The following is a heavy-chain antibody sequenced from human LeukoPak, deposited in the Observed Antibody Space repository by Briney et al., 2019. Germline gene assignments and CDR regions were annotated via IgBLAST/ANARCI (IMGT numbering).Heavy chain of an antibody. D-gene: IGHD3-10*01. CDR1: GGSMSSSSYY. Sequence: PSQTLSLTCTVSGGSMSSSSYYWSWIRQPAGKGLEWIGRIYTSGSTNYNPSLKSRVTISIDTTKNLFSLKLNSVTAADTAVYYCARDRDSGSYFTDHWGQGTLVTVSS. CDR3: ARDRDSGSYFTDH. J-gene: IGHJ4*02. CDR2: IYTSGST. V-gene: IGHV4-61*02.